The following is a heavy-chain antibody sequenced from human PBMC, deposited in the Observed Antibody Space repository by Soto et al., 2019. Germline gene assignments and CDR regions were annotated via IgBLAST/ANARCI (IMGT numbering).Heavy chain of an antibody. CDR2: IYYSGST. D-gene: IGHD2-15*01. CDR1: GGSVSSYY. V-gene: IGHV4-59*02. J-gene: IGHJ3*02. Sequence: SETLSLTCTVSGGSVSSYYWSWIRQPPGKGLEWIGYIYYSGSTNYNPSLKSRVTISVDTSKNQFSLKLSSVTAPDTAVYYCGRDLHCSGGSCYGTPGAFDIWGQGTMVTVSS. CDR3: GRDLHCSGGSCYGTPGAFDI.